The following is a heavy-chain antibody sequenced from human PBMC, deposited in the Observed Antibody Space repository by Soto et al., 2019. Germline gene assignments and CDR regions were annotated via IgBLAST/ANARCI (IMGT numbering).Heavy chain of an antibody. CDR3: ARERGPYGSSWQGSNWFDP. D-gene: IGHD6-13*01. CDR1: GGTFSSYA. J-gene: IGHJ5*02. V-gene: IGHV1-69*13. Sequence: SVKVSCKASGGTFSSYAISWVRQAPGQGLEWMGGIIPIFGTANYAQKFQGRVTITANESTSTAYMELSSLRSEDTAVYYCARERGPYGSSWQGSNWFDPWGQGTLVTVSS. CDR2: IIPIFGTA.